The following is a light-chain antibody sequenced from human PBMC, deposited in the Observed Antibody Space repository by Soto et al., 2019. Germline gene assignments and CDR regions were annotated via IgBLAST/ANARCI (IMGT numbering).Light chain of an antibody. Sequence: EIVMTQSPATLAGSRGATVTLSCRASQSLSGNLAWYQQKPGQAPRLLIFRASTRATSVPARCSGRGSGTEFTLTISGLQSEDCAVYYCQQYSKWPLWTFGPENKVDIE. CDR2: RAS. CDR3: QQYSKWPLWT. CDR1: QSLSGN. J-gene: IGKJ1*01. V-gene: IGKV3-15*01.